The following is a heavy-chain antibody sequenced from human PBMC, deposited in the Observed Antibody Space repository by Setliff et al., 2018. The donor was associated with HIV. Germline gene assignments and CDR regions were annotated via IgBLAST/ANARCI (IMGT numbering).Heavy chain of an antibody. Sequence: SETLSLTCVAHGGSFSDYYWSWIRQPPGKGLEWIGEINQSGSTDYSPPLKSRVTISVDTSKNQFSLKLSSVTAADTAVYYCARHDGGGWYVRVLATSFDYWGQGTLVTVSS. CDR3: ARHDGGGWYVRVLATSFDY. CDR2: INQSGST. J-gene: IGHJ4*02. CDR1: GGSFSDYY. V-gene: IGHV4-34*01. D-gene: IGHD6-19*01.